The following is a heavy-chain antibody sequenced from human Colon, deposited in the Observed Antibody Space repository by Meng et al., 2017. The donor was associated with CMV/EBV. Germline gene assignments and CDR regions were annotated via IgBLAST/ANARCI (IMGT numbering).Heavy chain of an antibody. V-gene: IGHV4-59*11. J-gene: IGHJ4*02. D-gene: IGHD3-10*01. CDR2: IHYSGSV. Sequence: QGQLQESGPGLVKPSETLSLTCTVSGVSISTHYWSWIRQSPGKGLEWIGSIHYSGSVDYNPSLRNRLIMSVDTSNNQFSLKLNSVTTADTAVYYCTERGVAYWGQGILVTVSS. CDR1: GVSISTHY. CDR3: TERGVAY.